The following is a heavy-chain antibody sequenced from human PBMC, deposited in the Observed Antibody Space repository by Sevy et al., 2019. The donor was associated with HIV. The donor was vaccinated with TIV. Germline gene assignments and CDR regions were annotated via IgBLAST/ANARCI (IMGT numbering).Heavy chain of an antibody. Sequence: GGSLRLSCEASGFTFSKYSMSWVRQAPGKGLEWVSTFSFGCGRINYADSVKGRFTISRADSKNTLYLQMNSLRAEDTAVYYCAREGCTKPHDYWGQRTLVTVSS. CDR2: FSFGCGRI. J-gene: IGHJ4*02. CDR3: AREGCTKPHDY. D-gene: IGHD2-8*01. V-gene: IGHV3-23*01. CDR1: GFTFSKYS.